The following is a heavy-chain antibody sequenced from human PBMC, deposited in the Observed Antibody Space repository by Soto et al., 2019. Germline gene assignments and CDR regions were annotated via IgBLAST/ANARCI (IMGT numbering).Heavy chain of an antibody. D-gene: IGHD3-16*01. Sequence: EVQLLESGGGLVQPGGSLRLSCAASGFTVSSYAMSWVRQAPGKGLEWVSVISGSGSTYSADSVKGPFTISRDSSKNTVYLQMNSLRAEDTAVYYCAKALRFTFITGYYMAVWGRGTTVTVSS. V-gene: IGHV3-23*01. CDR3: AKALRFTFITGYYMAV. CDR2: ISGSGST. CDR1: GFTVSSYA. J-gene: IGHJ6*03.